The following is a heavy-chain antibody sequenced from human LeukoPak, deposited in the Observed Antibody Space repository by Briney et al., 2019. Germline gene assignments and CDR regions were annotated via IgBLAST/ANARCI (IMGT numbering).Heavy chain of an antibody. Sequence: AGGSLRLSCVASGFTFSDNGMHRVRQAPGKGLEWVAVIWFDESNKYYADSVKGRFTISRDNSKNTLYLQMNSLRVEDTAVYYCARDFGGDGYNSWGQGTLVTVSS. D-gene: IGHD5-24*01. CDR3: ARDFGGDGYNS. J-gene: IGHJ4*02. CDR2: IWFDESNK. V-gene: IGHV3-33*01. CDR1: GFTFSDNG.